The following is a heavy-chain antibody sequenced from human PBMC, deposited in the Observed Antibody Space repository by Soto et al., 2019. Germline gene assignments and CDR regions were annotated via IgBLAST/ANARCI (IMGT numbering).Heavy chain of an antibody. CDR2: ISGSGGST. V-gene: IGHV3-23*01. D-gene: IGHD2-2*01. CDR1: GFTFSSYA. J-gene: IGHJ4*02. Sequence: LRLSCAASGFTFSSYAMSWVRQALGKGLEWVSAISGSGGSTYYADSVKGRFTISRDNSKNTLYLQMNSLRAEDTAVYYCAKAPTRHTSNCYDYWGQGTLVTVSS. CDR3: AKAPTRHTSNCYDY.